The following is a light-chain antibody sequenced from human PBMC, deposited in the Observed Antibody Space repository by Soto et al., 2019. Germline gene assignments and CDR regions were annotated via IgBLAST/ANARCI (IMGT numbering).Light chain of an antibody. Sequence: EIVLTQSPGTLSLSPGVRATLSCRASQSLSSNYLAWYQQKPGQAPRLLIYGASNRATGIPDRFSGSGSVTDFTLTISRLEPEDFAVYHCQQYHSSPWTFGQGTKVEIK. CDR3: QQYHSSPWT. CDR1: QSLSSNY. J-gene: IGKJ1*01. V-gene: IGKV3-20*01. CDR2: GAS.